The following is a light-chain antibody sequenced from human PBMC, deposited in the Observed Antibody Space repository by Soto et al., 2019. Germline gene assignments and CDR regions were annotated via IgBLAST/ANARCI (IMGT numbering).Light chain of an antibody. CDR2: DVS. V-gene: IGLV2-14*01. CDR1: SSGVGGYNY. Sequence: QSALTQPASVYGSPGQSITISCTGTSSGVGGYNYVSWYQQHPGKAPKFMIYDVSNRPSGVSNRFSGSKSGDTASLTISGLQAEDEADYYCCSYTTSNTRQIVFGTGTKVTVL. J-gene: IGLJ1*01. CDR3: CSYTTSNTRQIV.